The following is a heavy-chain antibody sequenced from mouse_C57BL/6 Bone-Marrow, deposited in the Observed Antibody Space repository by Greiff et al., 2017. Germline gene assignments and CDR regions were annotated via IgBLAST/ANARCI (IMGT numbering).Heavy chain of an antibody. J-gene: IGHJ2*01. CDR1: GFTFSDYY. D-gene: IGHD2-4*01. CDR3: ARDRYDYDGIDY. Sequence: EVMLVESEGGLVQPGSSMKLSCTASGFTFSDYYMAWVRQVPEKGLEWVANINYDGSSTYYLDSLKSRFIISRDNAKNILYLQMSSLKSEDTATYYCARDRYDYDGIDYWGQGTTLTVSS. CDR2: INYDGSST. V-gene: IGHV5-16*01.